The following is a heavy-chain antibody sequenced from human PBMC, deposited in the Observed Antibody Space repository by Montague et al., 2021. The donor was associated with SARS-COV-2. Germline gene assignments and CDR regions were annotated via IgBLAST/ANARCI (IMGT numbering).Heavy chain of an antibody. J-gene: IGHJ2*01. V-gene: IGHV3-33*06. CDR1: GFTFSSYG. CDR3: AKEIIEVAADWYFDL. CDR2: IWYDGSNK. D-gene: IGHD6-19*01. Sequence: SLRLSYAASGFTFSSYGMHWVRQAPSKGLEWVAAIWYDGSNKYYADSVKGRFTISRDNSKNTLYLQMNSLRAEDTAVYYCAKEIIEVAADWYFDLWGRGTLVTVSS.